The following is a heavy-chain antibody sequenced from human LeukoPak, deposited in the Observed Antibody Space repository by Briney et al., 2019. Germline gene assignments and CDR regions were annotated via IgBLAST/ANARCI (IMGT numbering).Heavy chain of an antibody. CDR2: ISGSGGST. Sequence: PGGSLRLSCAASGFTFSNYGMSWVRQAPGKGLEWVSGISGSGGSTYYADSVKGRFTISRDNSKNTLYLQMNSLRAEDTAVYYCAKAGSSGYYDSGGYYRLYYFDYWGQGTLVTVSS. J-gene: IGHJ4*02. CDR3: AKAGSSGYYDSGGYYRLYYFDY. V-gene: IGHV3-23*01. CDR1: GFTFSNYG. D-gene: IGHD3-22*01.